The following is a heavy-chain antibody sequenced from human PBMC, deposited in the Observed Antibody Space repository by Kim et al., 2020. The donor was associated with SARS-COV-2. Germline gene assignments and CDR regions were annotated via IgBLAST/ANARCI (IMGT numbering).Heavy chain of an antibody. Sequence: ASVKVSCKASGYTFTGYYMHWVRQAPGQGLEWMGRINPNSGGTNYAQKFQGRVSMTRDTSISTAYMEVTSLRSDDTAVYYCARVPIVGPTGDFDYWGQGTLVNVSS. V-gene: IGHV1-2*06. D-gene: IGHD1-26*01. CDR3: ARVPIVGPTGDFDY. CDR1: GYTFTGYY. J-gene: IGHJ4*02. CDR2: INPNSGGT.